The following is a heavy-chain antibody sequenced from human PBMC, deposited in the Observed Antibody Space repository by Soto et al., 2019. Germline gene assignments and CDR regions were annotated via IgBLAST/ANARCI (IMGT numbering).Heavy chain of an antibody. CDR2: INAGNGNA. Sequence: ASVKVSCKASGYTFSSYAIHWVRQAPGQGLEWMGWINAGNGNAKYSQKFQGRVTITRDTSASTAYMELNSLRSEDTAVYYCARVDGTYWGQGTLVTVP. V-gene: IGHV1-3*01. CDR3: ARVDGTY. J-gene: IGHJ4*02. CDR1: GYTFSSYA. D-gene: IGHD1-26*01.